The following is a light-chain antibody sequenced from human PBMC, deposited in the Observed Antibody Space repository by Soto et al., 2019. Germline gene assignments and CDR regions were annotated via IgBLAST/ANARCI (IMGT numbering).Light chain of an antibody. V-gene: IGLV1-40*01. CDR3: QSYDRSLSGYV. CDR2: GNS. J-gene: IGLJ1*01. Sequence: QSALTQPPSVSGAPGQRVTISCTGSSSNIGAGYDVHWYQHLPGTAPKLLIYGNSNRPSGVPDRFSGSKSGTSASLAITGLQAEHEADYYCQSYDRSLSGYVFGTGTKVT. CDR1: SSNIGAGYD.